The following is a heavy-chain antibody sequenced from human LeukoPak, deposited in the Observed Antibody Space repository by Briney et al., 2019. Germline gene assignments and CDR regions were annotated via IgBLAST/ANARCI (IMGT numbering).Heavy chain of an antibody. Sequence: GGSLRLSCAASGFTFSSYGMHWVRQAPGKGLEWVAFIRYDGSNKYYADSVKGRLTISRDNSKNTLYLQMNSLRAEDTAVYYCAKKGYYYDSSGQDYFDYWGQGTLVTVSS. D-gene: IGHD3-22*01. V-gene: IGHV3-30*02. J-gene: IGHJ4*02. CDR1: GFTFSSYG. CDR3: AKKGYYYDSSGQDYFDY. CDR2: IRYDGSNK.